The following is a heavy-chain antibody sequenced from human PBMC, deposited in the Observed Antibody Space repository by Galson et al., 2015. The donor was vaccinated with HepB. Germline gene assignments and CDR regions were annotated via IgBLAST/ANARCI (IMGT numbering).Heavy chain of an antibody. J-gene: IGHJ5*02. CDR1: GGSISNSDYF. CDR3: ARLWHGSGRYNWFDP. CDR2: IHYTGNT. D-gene: IGHD6-19*01. Sequence: SETLSLTCTVSGGSISNSDYFWGWIRQPPGKGLEWIGSIHYTGNTYYDPSLKSRVTMSVDTSKNQFSLKLSSVTAADTAVYYCARLWHGSGRYNWFDPWGQGTLVTVSS. V-gene: IGHV4-39*01.